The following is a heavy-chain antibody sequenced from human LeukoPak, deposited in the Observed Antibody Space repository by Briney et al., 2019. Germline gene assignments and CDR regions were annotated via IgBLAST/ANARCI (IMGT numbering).Heavy chain of an antibody. V-gene: IGHV4-4*07. CDR2: TYSSGSS. Sequence: SETLSLTCSVSGDSFSSYYWSWIRQPAGKGLEWIGRTYSSGSSNYNPPLQSRVTISIDTSKNQLSLRLSSVTAADRAVYYCARGIRYQAGVVSCFDPWGQATLVTVSS. J-gene: IGHJ5*02. D-gene: IGHD2-2*01. CDR3: ARGIRYQAGVVSCFDP. CDR1: GDSFSSYY.